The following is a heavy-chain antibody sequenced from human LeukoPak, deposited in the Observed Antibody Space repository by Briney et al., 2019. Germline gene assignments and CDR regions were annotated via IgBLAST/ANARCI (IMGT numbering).Heavy chain of an antibody. J-gene: IGHJ4*02. D-gene: IGHD6-13*01. CDR2: INHSGST. Sequence: SETLSLTCAVYGGSFSGYYWSWIRQPPGKGLEWIGEINHSGSTNYNPSLKSRVTISVDTSKNQFSLRLSSVTAADTAVYYCARRSSSCYYWGQGTLVTVSS. CDR1: GGSFSGYY. V-gene: IGHV4-34*01. CDR3: ARRSSSCYY.